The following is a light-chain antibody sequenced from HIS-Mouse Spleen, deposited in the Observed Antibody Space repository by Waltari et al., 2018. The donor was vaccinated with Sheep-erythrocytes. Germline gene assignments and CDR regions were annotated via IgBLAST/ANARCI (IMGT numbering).Light chain of an antibody. CDR1: NIGSKS. J-gene: IGLJ2*01. V-gene: IGLV3-21*02. CDR2: DDS. Sequence: SYVLTQPPSVSVAPGQTARITCGGNNIGSKSVHWYQQKPGQAPVLVVYDDSDRPSWIPERFDGSNSGNTATLTISRVGAGDEADYYCQVWDSSSDHPGVFGGGTKLTVL. CDR3: QVWDSSSDHPGV.